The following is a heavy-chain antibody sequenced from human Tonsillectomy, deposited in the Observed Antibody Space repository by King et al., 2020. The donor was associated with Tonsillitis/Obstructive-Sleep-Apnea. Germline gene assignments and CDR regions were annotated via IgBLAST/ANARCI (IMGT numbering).Heavy chain of an antibody. CDR2: IYDSGSS. J-gene: IGHJ3*02. Sequence: QLQESGPGRVKPSETLSLTCTVSGGSISSYYWSWLRQPPGKGLEWIGYIYDSGSSNYNPSLKSRDTISVDTSKNQFSLKLSSVTAADTAVYYCAIAMVLEAGGDAFDIWGQGTMVTVSS. D-gene: IGHD4/OR15-4a*01. V-gene: IGHV4-59*01. CDR3: AIAMVLEAGGDAFDI. CDR1: GGSISSYY.